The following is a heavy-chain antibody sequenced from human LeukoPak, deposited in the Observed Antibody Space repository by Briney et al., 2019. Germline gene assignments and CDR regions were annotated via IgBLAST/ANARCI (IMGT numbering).Heavy chain of an antibody. CDR3: SRSGLTGMRKYTRPDYYYYGMDV. V-gene: IGHV4-34*01. J-gene: IGHJ6*02. D-gene: IGHD2-2*01. CDR1: GGSFSGYL. Sequence: SETLSPTCTVSGGSFSGYLWSWLRQPPGKGLEWIGEINYNGEITNYNPSLKSRVTMSVDTPKNHFSLRLSSVTAADTAVYYCSRSGLTGMRKYTRPDYYYYGMDVWGQGTVVTVSS. CDR2: INYNGEIT.